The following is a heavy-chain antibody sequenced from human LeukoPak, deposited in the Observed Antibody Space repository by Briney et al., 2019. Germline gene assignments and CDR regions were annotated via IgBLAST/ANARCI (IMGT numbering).Heavy chain of an antibody. CDR3: ARAAAAGPFDF. V-gene: IGHV3-30*07. J-gene: IGHJ4*02. CDR2: ISYDGSYG. CDR1: GFTFSNYD. D-gene: IGHD6-13*01. Sequence: GGSLRLSCAASGFTFSNYDMHWVRQAPGKGLEWLASISYDGSYGFYADSVKGRFTISRDNSKNTLYLQMNSLRAEDTAVYYCARAAAAGPFDFWGQGTLVAVSS.